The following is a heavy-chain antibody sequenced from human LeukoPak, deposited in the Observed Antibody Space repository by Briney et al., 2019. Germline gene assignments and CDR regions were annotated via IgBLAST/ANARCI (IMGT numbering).Heavy chain of an antibody. V-gene: IGHV3-7*01. J-gene: IGHJ6*03. CDR2: IKQDGSDK. CDR1: GFTFTTYW. CDR3: ARLSAYYYGSYFYYYMDV. D-gene: IGHD3-10*01. Sequence: GGSLRLSCAASGFTFTTYWMTWVRQAPGKGLEWVANIKQDGSDKYYVDSVKGRFTISRDNAKKSVYLHMSSLRAEDTALYYCARLSAYYYGSYFYYYMDVWGKGTTVTVSS.